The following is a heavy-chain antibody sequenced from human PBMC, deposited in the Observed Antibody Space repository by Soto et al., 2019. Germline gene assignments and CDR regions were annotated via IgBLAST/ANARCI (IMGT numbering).Heavy chain of an antibody. D-gene: IGHD4-4*01. CDR1: GCPISSYV. CDR2: ITGGGSNT. CDR3: AKDSNKYSSSLRGRYFDY. J-gene: IGHJ4*02. V-gene: IGHV3-23*01. Sequence: EVQLLESGGGLVQRGGSRRLSCAASGCPISSYVMSWVRQAPGKGLEWVAGITGGGSNTFYADSVKGRFTISRDNSKNTLFLQMNSLGAEDTAVYYCAKDSNKYSSSLRGRYFDYWGQGIGVTVSS.